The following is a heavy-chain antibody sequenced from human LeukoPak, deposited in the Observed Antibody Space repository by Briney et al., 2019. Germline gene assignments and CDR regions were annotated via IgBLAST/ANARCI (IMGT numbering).Heavy chain of an antibody. CDR1: GGTFSSYA. J-gene: IGHJ4*02. Sequence: SVKVSCKASGGTFSSYAISWVRQAPGQGLEWMGGIIPIFGTANYAQKFQGRVTITADESTSTAYMELSSLRSEDTAVYYCAKDLSGSFSTDYWGQGILVTVSS. CDR3: AKDLSGSFSTDY. D-gene: IGHD1-26*01. V-gene: IGHV1-69*13. CDR2: IIPIFGTA.